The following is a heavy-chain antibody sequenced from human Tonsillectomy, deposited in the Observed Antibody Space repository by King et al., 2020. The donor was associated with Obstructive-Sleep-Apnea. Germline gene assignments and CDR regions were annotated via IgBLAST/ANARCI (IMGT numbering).Heavy chain of an antibody. CDR1: GYTFTGYH. J-gene: IGHJ4*02. V-gene: IGHV1-2*02. Sequence: QLVQSGAEVRKPGASVKVSCMASGYTFTGYHMHWVRQAPGQGLEWMGWINPNSGGTTYAQKFQGRVAMTRDTAISTAYMERSSLRSDDTAVYYCATVAVSTAIFYFDYWGQGIMVTVSS. D-gene: IGHD3-3*01. CDR2: INPNSGGT. CDR3: ATVAVSTAIFYFDY.